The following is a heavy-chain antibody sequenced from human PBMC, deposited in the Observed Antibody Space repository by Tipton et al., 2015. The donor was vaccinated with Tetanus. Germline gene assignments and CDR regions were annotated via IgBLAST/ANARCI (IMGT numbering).Heavy chain of an antibody. D-gene: IGHD7-27*01. CDR2: IHYSGST. CDR3: ARKTGDTLGGRGAFDI. V-gene: IGHV4-39*01. Sequence: TLSLTCTVSGGSDNTLYSWGWIRQPPGKGLEWIGIIHYSGSTYYNPSLKSPVTISADTSRTLFPPNLSSVTAADTAVYYCARKTGDTLGGRGAFDIWGQGTMLTVSS. CDR1: GGSDNTLYS. J-gene: IGHJ3*02.